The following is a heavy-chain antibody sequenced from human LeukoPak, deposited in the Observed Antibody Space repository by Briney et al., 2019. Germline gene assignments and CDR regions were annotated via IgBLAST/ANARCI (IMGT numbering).Heavy chain of an antibody. CDR2: ISAGGETT. V-gene: IGHV3-23*01. Sequence: TGGSLRLSCAASGFTFSSSAMSWVRQAPGKGLEWVSAISAGGETTYYADSLKGRFTISRDNSKSILYLQMNSLRADDTALYYCEKSAWFGDAPGGDFWGQGILVTVSS. J-gene: IGHJ4*02. CDR3: EKSAWFGDAPGGDF. CDR1: GFTFSSSA. D-gene: IGHD3-10*01.